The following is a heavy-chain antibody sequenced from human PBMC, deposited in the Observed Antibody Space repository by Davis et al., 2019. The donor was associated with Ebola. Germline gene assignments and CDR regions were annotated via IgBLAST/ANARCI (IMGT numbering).Heavy chain of an antibody. CDR2: IRSKAYGGTR. CDR3: SREGEQQHYYYGMDV. J-gene: IGHJ6*02. D-gene: IGHD6-13*01. Sequence: PGGSLRLSCAASGFTFSRYWMSWFRQAPGKGLEWVGFIRSKAYGGTREYAASVKGRFTISRDDSKSIAYLQMNSLKTEDTAVYYCSREGEQQHYYYGMDVWGQGTTVTVSS. V-gene: IGHV3-49*03. CDR1: GFTFSRYW.